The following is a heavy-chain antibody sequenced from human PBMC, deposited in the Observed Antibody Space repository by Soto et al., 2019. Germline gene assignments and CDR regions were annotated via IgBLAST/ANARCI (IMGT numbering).Heavy chain of an antibody. V-gene: IGHV1-69*12. CDR1: GDTFNSYA. CDR3: ARAWECTGGSCVLRGGWFDP. CDR2: LIPVFGTR. D-gene: IGHD2-15*01. Sequence: QVQLVQSGAEVKKPGSSVTVSCKASGDTFNSYAVSWVRQAPGQGLEWMGVLIPVFGTRNYAQKFQGRLTVRVYDSTSTIFMELRGLRSGDTAVYYCARAWECTGGSCVLRGGWFDPWGQGTLVTVSS. J-gene: IGHJ5*02.